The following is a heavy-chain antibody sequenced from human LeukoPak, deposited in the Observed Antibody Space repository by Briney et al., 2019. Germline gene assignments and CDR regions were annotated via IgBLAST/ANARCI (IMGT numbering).Heavy chain of an antibody. CDR1: GFTFSSYA. J-gene: IGHJ4*02. V-gene: IGHV3-30*02. CDR3: AKPYYYDSSGYSAALDY. CDR2: IRYDGSNK. Sequence: GGSLRLSCAASGFTFSSYAMHWVRQAPGKGLEWVAFIRYDGSNKYYADSVKGRFTISRDNSKNTLYLQMNSLRAEDTAVYYCAKPYYYDSSGYSAALDYWGQGTLVTVSS. D-gene: IGHD3-22*01.